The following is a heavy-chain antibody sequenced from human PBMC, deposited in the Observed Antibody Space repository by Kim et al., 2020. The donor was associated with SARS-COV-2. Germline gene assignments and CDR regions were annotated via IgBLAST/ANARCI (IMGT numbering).Heavy chain of an antibody. J-gene: IGHJ6*04. D-gene: IGHD5-18*01. V-gene: IGHV3-43*02. CDR1: GFTFDDYA. CDR2: ISGDGGST. CDR3: AKDISRYSYGWYYYSMDV. Sequence: GGSLRLFCAASGFTFDDYAMHWVRQAPGKGLELVSLISGDGGSTYYADSVKRRFTISSDNSKNSLYLQMNSLRTEDTALYYCAKDISRYSYGWYYYSMDVWGDGTAVTVYS.